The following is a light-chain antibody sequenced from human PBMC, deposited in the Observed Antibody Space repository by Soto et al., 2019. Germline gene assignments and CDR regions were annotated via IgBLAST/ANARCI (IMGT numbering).Light chain of an antibody. CDR1: QNVYNN. V-gene: IGKV3-15*01. J-gene: IGKJ4*01. Sequence: EIVMTQSPATLSASPGEGATLSCKAGQNVYNNLAWYQQRPGQPPRLLIYDASTRATGISARFSGSGYGTVFTPPNSRRESKVFAVYFCQNCKNGPLIFGGGPRGEIK. CDR2: DAS. CDR3: QNCKNGPLI.